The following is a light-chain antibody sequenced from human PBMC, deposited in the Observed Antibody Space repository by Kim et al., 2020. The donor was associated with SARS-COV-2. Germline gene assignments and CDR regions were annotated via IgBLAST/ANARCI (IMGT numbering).Light chain of an antibody. CDR1: QSVSSN. V-gene: IGKV3-15*01. J-gene: IGKJ2*03. CDR2: GAS. CDR3: QQFNNWPLYS. Sequence: VSPGERATLACRASQSVSSNLAWYQQKPGQAPRLLIYGASTRASGVPARFSGSGSGTEFTLTISSLQSEDFAVYYCQQFNNWPLYSFGQGTKLEI.